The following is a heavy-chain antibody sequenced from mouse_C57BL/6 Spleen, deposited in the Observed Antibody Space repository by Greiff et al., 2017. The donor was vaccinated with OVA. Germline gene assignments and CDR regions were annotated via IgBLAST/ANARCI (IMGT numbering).Heavy chain of an antibody. CDR2: IDPSDSYT. CDR1: GYTFTSYW. V-gene: IGHV1-50*01. Sequence: QVQLKQPGAELVKPGASVKLSCKASGYTFTSYWMQWVKQRPGQGLEWIGEIDPSDSYTNYNQKFKGKATLTVDTSSSTAYMQLSSLTSEDAAVYYCARSRASYSISFDYWGQGTTLTVSA. D-gene: IGHD2-5*01. J-gene: IGHJ2*01. CDR3: ARSRASYSISFDY.